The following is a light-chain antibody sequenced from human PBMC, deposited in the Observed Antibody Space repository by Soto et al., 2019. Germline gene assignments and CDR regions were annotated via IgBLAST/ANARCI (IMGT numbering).Light chain of an antibody. CDR1: SSDVGGYNY. CDR3: SSYTSSSTLLYV. J-gene: IGLJ1*01. CDR2: DVS. Sequence: QSALTQPASVSGSPGQSITISCTGTSSDVGGYNYVSWYQQNPGKAPKLMIYDVSNRPSGVSNRFSGSKSGNTASLTSSGLQAEDEADYYCSSYTSSSTLLYVFGTGTKLTVL. V-gene: IGLV2-14*01.